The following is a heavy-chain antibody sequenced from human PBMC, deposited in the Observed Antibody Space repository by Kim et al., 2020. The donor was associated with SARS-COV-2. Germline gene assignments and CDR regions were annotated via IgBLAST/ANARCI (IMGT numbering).Heavy chain of an antibody. CDR1: GYTFTSYG. V-gene: IGHV1-18*01. CDR2: ISAYNGNT. D-gene: IGHD1-7*01. CDR3: ARGTLELIDYYYGMDV. Sequence: ASVKVSCKASGYTFTSYGISWVRQAPGQGLEWMGWISAYNGNTNYAQKLQGRVTMTTDTSTSTAYMELRSLRSDDTAVYYCARGTLELIDYYYGMDVWGQGTTVTVSS. J-gene: IGHJ6*02.